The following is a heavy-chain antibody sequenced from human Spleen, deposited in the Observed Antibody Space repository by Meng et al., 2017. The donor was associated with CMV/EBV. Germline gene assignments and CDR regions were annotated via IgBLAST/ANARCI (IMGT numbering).Heavy chain of an antibody. D-gene: IGHD1-14*01. V-gene: IGHV3-30*04. CDR3: ARVETGFDY. J-gene: IGHJ4*02. CDR1: GFTFSSYA. CDR2: ISYDGSNK. Sequence: GESLKISCAASGFTFSSYAMHWVRQAPGKGLEWVAVISYDGSNKYYADSVKGRFTISRDNSKNTLYLQMNSLRAEDTAVYYCARVETGFDYWGQGTLVTVSS.